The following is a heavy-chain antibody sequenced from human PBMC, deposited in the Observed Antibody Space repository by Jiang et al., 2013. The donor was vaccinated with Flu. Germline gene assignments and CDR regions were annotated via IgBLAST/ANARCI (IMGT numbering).Heavy chain of an antibody. D-gene: IGHD1-26*01. CDR3: ARYHVVGATPNRLYYYYGMDV. J-gene: IGHJ6*02. Sequence: SLKSRVTISVDTSKNQFSLKLSSVTAADTAVYYCARYHVVGATPNRLYYYYGMDVWGQGTTVTVSS. V-gene: IGHV4-30-2*05.